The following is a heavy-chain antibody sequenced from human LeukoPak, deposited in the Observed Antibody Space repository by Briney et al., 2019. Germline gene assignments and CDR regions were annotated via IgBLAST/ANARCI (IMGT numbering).Heavy chain of an antibody. V-gene: IGHV3-7*01. CDR1: GFTFSRHW. Sequence: GGSLRLSCAPSGFTFSRHWMSRVGQAPGKGLEGVANINQDGSGKYYVDSVKGRFTISRDNAKNSLYLQMNSLRSEDTAIYYCAEGTTGWGQGTLVTVSS. J-gene: IGHJ1*01. CDR2: INQDGSGK. CDR3: AEGTTG. D-gene: IGHD1-1*01.